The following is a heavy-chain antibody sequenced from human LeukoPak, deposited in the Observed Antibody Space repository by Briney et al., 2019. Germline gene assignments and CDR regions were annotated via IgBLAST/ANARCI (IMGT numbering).Heavy chain of an antibody. CDR2: INPNSGGT. Sequence: GASVKVSCKTSGYIFTDYYMHWVRQAPGQGLEWMGRINPNSGGTNYAQKFQGRVTMTRDTSISTAYMELSRLRSDDTAVYYCARVSTRIAAAGLNYWGQGTLVTVSS. D-gene: IGHD6-13*01. CDR1: GYIFTDYY. V-gene: IGHV1-2*06. CDR3: ARVSTRIAAAGLNY. J-gene: IGHJ4*02.